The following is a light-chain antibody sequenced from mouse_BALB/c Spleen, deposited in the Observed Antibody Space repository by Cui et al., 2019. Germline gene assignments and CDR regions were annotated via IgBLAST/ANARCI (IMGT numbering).Light chain of an antibody. Sequence: DVPMIQPPSSLSASLGDIGNMTCKTSQDTSMKLNWFQQKPGKAPKLVNYGASNLEDGVPSRFSGSRYGTDFTLTISSLEDEDMATYCCLQHSYLPFTFGSGTKLEIK. CDR3: LQHSYLPFT. J-gene: IGKJ4*01. CDR1: QDTSMK. V-gene: IGKV11-125*01. CDR2: GAS.